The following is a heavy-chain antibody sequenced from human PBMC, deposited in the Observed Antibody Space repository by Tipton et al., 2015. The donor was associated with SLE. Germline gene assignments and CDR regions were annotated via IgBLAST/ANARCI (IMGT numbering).Heavy chain of an antibody. J-gene: IGHJ4*02. CDR1: GFTFSSYA. Sequence: SLRLSCAASGFTFSSYAMHWVRQAPGKGLEWVAVISYDGSNKYYPDSVKGRFTISRDNSKNTLYLQMNSLRAEDTAVYYCARGGYCGGDCYYYVDYWGQGTLVTVSS. V-gene: IGHV3-30-3*01. CDR2: ISYDGSNK. CDR3: ARGGYCGGDCYYYVDY. D-gene: IGHD2-21*01.